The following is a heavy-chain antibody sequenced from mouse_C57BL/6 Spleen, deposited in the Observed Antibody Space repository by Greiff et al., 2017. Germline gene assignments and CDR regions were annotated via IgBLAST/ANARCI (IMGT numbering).Heavy chain of an antibody. V-gene: IGHV5-4*01. CDR3: ARDGDYDDY. CDR1: GFTFSSYA. CDR2: ISDGGSYT. D-gene: IGHD2-4*01. Sequence: EVQGVESGGGLVKPGGSLKLSCAASGFTFSSYAMSWVRQTPEKRLEWVATISDGGSYTYYPDNVKGRFTISRDNAKNNLYLQMSHLKSEDTAMYYCARDGDYDDYWGQGTTLTVSS. J-gene: IGHJ2*01.